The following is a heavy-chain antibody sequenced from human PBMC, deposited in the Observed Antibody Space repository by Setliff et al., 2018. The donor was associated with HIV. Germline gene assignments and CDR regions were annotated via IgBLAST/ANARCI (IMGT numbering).Heavy chain of an antibody. CDR2: FDPEDGET. Sequence: ASVKVSCKISGWTLPELSIHWLRQAPGKGLEWMANFDPEDGETFYAQKFQGRLTMTEDTSTDTAYMELSSLRSDDTAMYYCATDPGYSSTWYSESFQHWGQGTVVTVSS. J-gene: IGHJ1*01. CDR1: GWTLPELS. CDR3: ATDPGYSSTWYSESFQH. D-gene: IGHD6-13*01. V-gene: IGHV1-24*01.